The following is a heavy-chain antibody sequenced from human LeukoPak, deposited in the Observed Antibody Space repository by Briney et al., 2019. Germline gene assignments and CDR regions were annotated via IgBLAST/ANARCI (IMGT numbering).Heavy chain of an antibody. V-gene: IGHV4-39*01. CDR1: GGSTSSSSYY. CDR2: IYYSGST. D-gene: IGHD2-2*01. Sequence: PSETLSLTCTVSGGSTSSSSYYWGWIRQPPGKGLEWIGSIYYSGSTYYSPSLKSRVTISVDTPKNQFSLKLSSVTAADTAVYYCARHYCSSTSCQFDYWGQGTLVTVSS. CDR3: ARHYCSSTSCQFDY. J-gene: IGHJ4*02.